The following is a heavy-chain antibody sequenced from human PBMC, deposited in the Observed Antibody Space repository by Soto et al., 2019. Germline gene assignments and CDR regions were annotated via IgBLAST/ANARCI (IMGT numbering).Heavy chain of an antibody. CDR3: ARGGYCSGGSCYSKGDY. D-gene: IGHD2-15*01. V-gene: IGHV3-48*01. J-gene: IGHJ4*02. CDR2: ISSSSSTI. CDR1: GFTFNSYS. Sequence: PGGSLRLSCAASGFTFNSYSMNWVRQAPGKGLEWVSYISSSSSTIYYADSVKGRFTISRDNAKNSLYLQMNSLRAEDTAVYYCARGGYCSGGSCYSKGDYWGQGTLVTVSS.